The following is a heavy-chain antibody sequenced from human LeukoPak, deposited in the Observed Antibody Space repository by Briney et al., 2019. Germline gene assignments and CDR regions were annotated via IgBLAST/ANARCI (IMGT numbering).Heavy chain of an antibody. J-gene: IGHJ6*03. CDR1: GYTFTSYG. V-gene: IGHV1-18*01. CDR3: ARFITMVRGVPYYYYYMDV. CDR2: ISAYNGNT. Sequence: GASVTVSCTASGYTFTSYGISWVRQAPGQGLEWMGWISAYNGNTNYAQKLQGRVTMTTDTSTSTAYMELRSLRSDDTAVYYCARFITMVRGVPYYYYYMDVWGKGTTVTVSS. D-gene: IGHD3-10*01.